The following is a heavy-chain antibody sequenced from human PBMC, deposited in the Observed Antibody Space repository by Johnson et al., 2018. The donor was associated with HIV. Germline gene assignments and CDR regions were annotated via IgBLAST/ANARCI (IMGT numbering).Heavy chain of an antibody. CDR3: AKASDAFDI. CDR2: IKTDGSEK. CDR1: GFTFSSYW. J-gene: IGHJ3*02. V-gene: IGHV3-7*01. Sequence: VQLVESGGGLVQPGGSLRLSCAASGFTFSSYWMSWVRQAPGKGLEWVANIKTDGSEKYYVDSVKGRFTISRDNARNSVYLQMNSLRAEDTAVYYCAKASDAFDIWGQGTMVTVSS.